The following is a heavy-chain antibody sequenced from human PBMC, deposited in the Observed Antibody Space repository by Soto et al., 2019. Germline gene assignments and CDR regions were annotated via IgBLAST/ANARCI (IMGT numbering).Heavy chain of an antibody. D-gene: IGHD3-10*01. J-gene: IGHJ5*02. Sequence: PSETLSLTCAVYGGSFSGYYWSWIRQPPGKGLEWIGEINHSGSTNYNPSLKSRVTISVDTSKNQFSLKLSSVTAADTAVYYCARGVRVTMVRGVLCWFDPWGQGTLVTVSS. CDR1: GGSFSGYY. V-gene: IGHV4-34*01. CDR2: INHSGST. CDR3: ARGVRVTMVRGVLCWFDP.